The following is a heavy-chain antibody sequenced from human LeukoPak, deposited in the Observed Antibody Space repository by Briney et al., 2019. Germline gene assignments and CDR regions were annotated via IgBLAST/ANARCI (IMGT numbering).Heavy chain of an antibody. CDR3: ARDKGPWNDGWFDP. Sequence: SETLSLTCTVSGGSISSSSYYWGWIRQPPGKGLEWIGSIYYSGNTYYNPSLKSRVTISVDTSKNQFSLKLSSVTAADTAVYYCARDKGPWNDGWFDPWGQGTLVTVSS. V-gene: IGHV4-39*07. CDR1: GGSISSSSYY. D-gene: IGHD1-1*01. J-gene: IGHJ5*02. CDR2: IYYSGNT.